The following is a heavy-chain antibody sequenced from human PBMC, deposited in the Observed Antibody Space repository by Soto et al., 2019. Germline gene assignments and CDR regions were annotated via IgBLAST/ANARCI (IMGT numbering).Heavy chain of an antibody. V-gene: IGHV4-31*03. Sequence: PSETLSLTCTVSNGSINTSAYYWSWIRQHPGKGLEWIGYVDYSGSTYYNPSLKSRVGISIHMSKNQFSLKLTSVTAADTAVYFCASEALSGAVSGDAFDMWGQGTLVTVSS. CDR3: ASEALSGAVSGDAFDM. CDR2: VDYSGST. D-gene: IGHD3-10*01. J-gene: IGHJ3*02. CDR1: NGSINTSAYY.